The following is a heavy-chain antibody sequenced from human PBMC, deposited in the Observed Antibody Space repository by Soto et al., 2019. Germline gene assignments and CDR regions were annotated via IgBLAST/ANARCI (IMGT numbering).Heavy chain of an antibody. CDR2: IYNSGST. CDR3: ARAHSSSWYAGYFDF. J-gene: IGHJ4*02. Sequence: SETLSLTCTVSGGSISSYYWSWIRQPPGKGLEWIGYIYNSGSTSYNPSLESRVTISVDTSKNQFSLKLTSVTAADTAVYYRARAHSSSWYAGYFDFWGQGTLVTVSS. V-gene: IGHV4-59*01. CDR1: GGSISSYY. D-gene: IGHD6-13*01.